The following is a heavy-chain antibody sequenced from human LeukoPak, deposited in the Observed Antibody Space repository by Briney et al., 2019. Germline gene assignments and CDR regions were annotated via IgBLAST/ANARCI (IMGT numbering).Heavy chain of an antibody. Sequence: GGSLRLSCAASGFTFSSYWMSWVRQAPGKGLEWVSGTSGSGRSTNYADSVKGRFTISRDNSKNTLYLQMNSLRAEDTAVYYCARTGYSSSSNYYYYGMDVWGQGTTVTVSS. J-gene: IGHJ6*02. CDR1: GFTFSSYW. CDR3: ARTGYSSSSNYYYYGMDV. CDR2: TSGSGRST. D-gene: IGHD6-6*01. V-gene: IGHV3-23*01.